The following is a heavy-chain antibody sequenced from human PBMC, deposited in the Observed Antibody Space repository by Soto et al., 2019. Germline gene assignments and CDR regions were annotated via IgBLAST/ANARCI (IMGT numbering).Heavy chain of an antibody. CDR1: GFTFSISE. D-gene: IGHD5-12*01. Sequence: GGSLRLSCAASGFTFSISEMNWVRQAPGKGLEWVSFISNTGNTIYYADTVKGRFTISRDNARNSLYLQMNSLRAEDTAVYYCARGVEMATLAVRYYFDFWGQGTLVTVSS. CDR3: ARGVEMATLAVRYYFDF. V-gene: IGHV3-48*03. J-gene: IGHJ4*02. CDR2: ISNTGNTI.